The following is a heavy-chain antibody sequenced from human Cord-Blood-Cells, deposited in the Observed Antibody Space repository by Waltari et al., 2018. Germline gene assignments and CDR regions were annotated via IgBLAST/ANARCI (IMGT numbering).Heavy chain of an antibody. Sequence: QVKLVQSGAEVKKTGASVMVSCKASGYNFTSYDINWVRQGTGQGLEWMGWMNPNSGKTGYAQKFQGRVTITRNTSISTAYMELSSLRSEDTAVYYCARGNDFWSGYYYYWGQGTLVTVSS. J-gene: IGHJ4*02. D-gene: IGHD3-3*01. CDR1: GYNFTSYD. V-gene: IGHV1-8*03. CDR2: MNPNSGKT. CDR3: ARGNDFWSGYYYY.